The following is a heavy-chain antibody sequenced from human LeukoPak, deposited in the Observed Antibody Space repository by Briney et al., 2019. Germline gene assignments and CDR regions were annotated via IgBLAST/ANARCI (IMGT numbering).Heavy chain of an antibody. V-gene: IGHV4-39*07. CDR1: GVSIRSGSNY. J-gene: IGHJ3*01. CDR3: TRSDGYGLVGI. Sequence: SETLSLTCIVSGVSIRSGSNYWGWIRQPPGKTLEWIGSIYSSGSTYYNSSLKSRVIILIDTSKNHFSLTLSSVTAADTAVYYCTRSDGYGLVGIWGQGTMVTVSS. CDR2: IYSSGST. D-gene: IGHD3-10*01.